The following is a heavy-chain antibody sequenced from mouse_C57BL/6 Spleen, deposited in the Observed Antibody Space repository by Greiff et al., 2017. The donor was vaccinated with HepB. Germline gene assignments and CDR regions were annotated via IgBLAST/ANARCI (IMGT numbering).Heavy chain of an antibody. J-gene: IGHJ4*01. CDR1: GFSLTSYG. CDR2: IWSGGST. CDR3: ARIYDGYYPRLDY. D-gene: IGHD2-3*01. Sequence: VKLVESGPGLVQPSQSLSITCTVSGFSLTSYGVHWVRQSPGKGLEWLGVIWSGGSTDYNAAFISRLSISKDNSKSQVFFKMNSLQADDTAIYYCARIYDGYYPRLDYWGQGTSVTVSS. V-gene: IGHV2-2*01.